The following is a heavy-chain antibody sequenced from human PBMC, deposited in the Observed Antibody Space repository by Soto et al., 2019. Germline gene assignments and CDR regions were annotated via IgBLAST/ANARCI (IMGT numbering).Heavy chain of an antibody. CDR3: AKEEKVYYDNSGSPAY. CDR1: GFTFSSYA. V-gene: IGHV3-23*01. Sequence: LRLSCAASGFTFSSYAMSWVRQAPGKGLEWVSAISGSGAGTYYVDSVKGRFTISRDNSKDTLYLQIDSLRVEDTAVYYCAKEEKVYYDNSGSPAYWGQGTLVTVSS. J-gene: IGHJ4*02. D-gene: IGHD3-22*01. CDR2: ISGSGAGT.